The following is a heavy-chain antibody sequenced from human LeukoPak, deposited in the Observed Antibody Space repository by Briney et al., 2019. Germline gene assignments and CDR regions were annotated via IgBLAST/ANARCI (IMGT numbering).Heavy chain of an antibody. CDR2: IYYSGST. CDR3: ARHSSLGSPVDY. V-gene: IGHV4-39*01. CDR1: GGSISSSSYY. Sequence: SETLSLTCTVSGGSISSSSYYWGWIRQPPGKGLEWIGSIYYSGSTYYNPSLKSRVTISVDTSKNQFSLKLSSVTAADTAVYYCARHSSLGSPVDYWGQGTLVTVSS. J-gene: IGHJ4*02. D-gene: IGHD1-26*01.